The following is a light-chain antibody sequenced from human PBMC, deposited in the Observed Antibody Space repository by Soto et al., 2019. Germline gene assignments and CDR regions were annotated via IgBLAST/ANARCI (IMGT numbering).Light chain of an antibody. V-gene: IGKV1-27*01. J-gene: IGKJ3*01. CDR3: QKYSSVPV. CDR2: AAS. CDR1: QGIRNY. Sequence: DIQMTQSPTSLSASVGDRVTITCRASQGIRNYVAWYQQIPGKAPKLLIYAASTFQSGVPSRFSGSGSGTDFTLTTNGLQPEDVATYSCQKYSSVPVFGPGTKVEIK.